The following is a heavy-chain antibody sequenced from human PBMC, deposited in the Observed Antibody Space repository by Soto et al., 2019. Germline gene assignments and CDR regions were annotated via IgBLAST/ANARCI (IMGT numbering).Heavy chain of an antibody. J-gene: IGHJ4*02. D-gene: IGHD3-22*01. V-gene: IGHV1-69*13. CDR1: GGTFSSYA. CDR3: ARGGYFDSSNYLAY. Sequence: SVKVSCKASGGTFSSYAISWVRQAPGQGLEWMGGIIPIFGTANYAQKFQGRVTITADESTSTAYMELSSLRSEDTAVYYCARGGYFDSSNYLAYWGLGTLVTVSS. CDR2: IIPIFGTA.